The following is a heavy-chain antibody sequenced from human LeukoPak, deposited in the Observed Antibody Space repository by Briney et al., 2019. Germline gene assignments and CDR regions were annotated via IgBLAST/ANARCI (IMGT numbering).Heavy chain of an antibody. Sequence: GRSLRRSCTASGFTSGDYAMSWVRPAPGKGREWVGFIRSKAYGGTTEYAASVKGKFTISRDDSKSIGYLQMNSLNTEDTAVYYCTRDLRWLAYDYWGQGTLVTVSS. J-gene: IGHJ4*02. D-gene: IGHD6-19*01. CDR2: IRSKAYGGTT. CDR3: TRDLRWLAYDY. V-gene: IGHV3-49*04. CDR1: GFTSGDYA.